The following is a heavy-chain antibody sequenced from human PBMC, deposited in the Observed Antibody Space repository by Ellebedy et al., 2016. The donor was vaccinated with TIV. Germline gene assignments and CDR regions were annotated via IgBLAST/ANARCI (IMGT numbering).Heavy chain of an antibody. D-gene: IGHD6-19*01. V-gene: IGHV3-33*06. J-gene: IGHJ4*02. CDR2: IWYDGSNK. Sequence: GESLKISXAASGFTFSSYGMHWVRQAPGKGLEWVAVIWYDGSNKYYADSVKGRFTISRDNSKNTLYLQMNSLRAEDTAVYYCAKDLGGWYHYYFDYWGQGTLVTVSS. CDR3: AKDLGGWYHYYFDY. CDR1: GFTFSSYG.